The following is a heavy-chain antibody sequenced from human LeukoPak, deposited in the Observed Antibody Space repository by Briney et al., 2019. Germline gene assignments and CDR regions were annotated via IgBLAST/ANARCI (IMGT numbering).Heavy chain of an antibody. CDR1: GFTFSSYA. CDR3: AKDTNHYDFWSGYYN. D-gene: IGHD3-3*01. CDR2: ISGSGGST. Sequence: GGSLRLSCAASGFTFSSYAMSWVRQAPGKGLEWVSAISGSGGSTYYADSVKGRFTISRDNAKNSLYLQMNSLRAEDTALYYCAKDTNHYDFWSGYYNWGQGTLVTVSS. J-gene: IGHJ4*02. V-gene: IGHV3-23*01.